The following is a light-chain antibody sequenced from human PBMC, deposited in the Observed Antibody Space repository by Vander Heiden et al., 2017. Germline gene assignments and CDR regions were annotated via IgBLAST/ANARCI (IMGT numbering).Light chain of an antibody. CDR3: HQMYSTPRMYT. J-gene: IGKJ2*01. Sequence: DIHITQSQSSLSASVAERDTITFPASQSISSYLYLYQQKQRKAHELMIYVASSLRSGVPLRFSGSGCGTDSTLTISSRKLEACEFYYCHQMYSTPRMYTFGQGTKVEIK. CDR2: VAS. V-gene: IGKV1-39*01. CDR1: QSISSY.